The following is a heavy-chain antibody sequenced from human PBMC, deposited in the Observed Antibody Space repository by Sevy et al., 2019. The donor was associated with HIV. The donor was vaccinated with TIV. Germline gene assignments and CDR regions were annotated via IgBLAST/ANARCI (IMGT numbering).Heavy chain of an antibody. CDR3: ATYYYVSSGYYSAGWFDP. CDR1: EFTFSNYA. CDR2: ITSSGGRT. Sequence: GESLKISCAASEFTFSNYAMSWVRQAPGKGLEWVSTITSSGGRTYYADSVRGRFTISRDNSKHTLYLQMNSLRAEDTAVYYCATYYYVSSGYYSAGWFDPWGHGTLVTVSS. D-gene: IGHD3-22*01. J-gene: IGHJ5*02. V-gene: IGHV3-23*01.